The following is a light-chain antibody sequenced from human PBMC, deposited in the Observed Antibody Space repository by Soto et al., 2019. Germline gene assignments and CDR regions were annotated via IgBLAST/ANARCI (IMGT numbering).Light chain of an antibody. CDR2: GAS. V-gene: IGKV3-15*01. J-gene: IGKJ2*01. CDR3: QSYNDWPFT. Sequence: EIVMMQSPATLSVSPGERVTLSCRASESLSTYSAWYQRKPGQAPRLLIYGASTKATGIPARFSGSGSATDFTLTISSLQSEDFAVYYCQSYNDWPFTFGQGTKLEI. CDR1: ESLSTY.